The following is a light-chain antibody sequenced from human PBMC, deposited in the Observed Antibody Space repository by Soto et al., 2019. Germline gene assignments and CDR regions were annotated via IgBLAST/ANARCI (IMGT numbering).Light chain of an antibody. CDR3: QEYNSYCPWP. CDR1: QSVNSW. V-gene: IGKV1-5*01. J-gene: IGKJ1*01. CDR2: EAS. Sequence: DIQMTQSPSALSASVGDRVTITCRASQSVNSWLAWYQQKPGKAPKLRIYEASRLESGGPSRFNGRGSGRELTLTFSSLQPDDFARFYCQEYNSYCPWPFCQG.